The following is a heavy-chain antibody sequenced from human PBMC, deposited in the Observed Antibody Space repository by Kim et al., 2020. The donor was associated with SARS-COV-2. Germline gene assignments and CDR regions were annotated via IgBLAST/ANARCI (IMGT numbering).Heavy chain of an antibody. CDR3: ARAKSYYNYGMDV. CDR1: GDSFSSGNW. V-gene: IGHV4-4*02. CDR2: VYHSGST. Sequence: SETLSLTCVVSGAVSGDSFSSGNWWTWVRQSPGQGLEWIGEVYHSGSTNYNPSLKSRVTISVDKSRNQFSLKLTSVTAEDTAVYYCARAKSYYNYGMDVWGQGTSVTVAS. J-gene: IGHJ6*02. D-gene: IGHD5-12*01.